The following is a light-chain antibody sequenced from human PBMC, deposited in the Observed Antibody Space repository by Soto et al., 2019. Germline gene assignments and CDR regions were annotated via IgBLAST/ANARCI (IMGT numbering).Light chain of an antibody. Sequence: EIVLTQSPGTLSLSPGERATLSCRASQSVSSSYLAWYQQKPRQAPRLLIYGASSRATGIPDRFSGSGSGTDFTLTISRLEPEDVAVYDCQQYGSSPQTFGQGTKLEIK. J-gene: IGKJ2*01. V-gene: IGKV3-20*01. CDR3: QQYGSSPQT. CDR1: QSVSSSY. CDR2: GAS.